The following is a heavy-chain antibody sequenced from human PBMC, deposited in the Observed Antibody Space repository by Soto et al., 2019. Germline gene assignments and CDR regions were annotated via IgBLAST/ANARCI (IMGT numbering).Heavy chain of an antibody. CDR1: GFTFSSYS. V-gene: IGHV3-21*01. J-gene: IGHJ4*02. CDR2: VSGNGLDI. D-gene: IGHD2-2*01. CDR3: ARNPGYCSSPSCRIFDY. Sequence: GGSLRLSCAASGFTFSSYSMNWVRQAPGKGLEWVSSVSGNGLDIYYADSVKGRFTISRDNAKNSLYLQMNSLRAEDTAVYYCARNPGYCSSPSCRIFDYWGRGTLVTVSS.